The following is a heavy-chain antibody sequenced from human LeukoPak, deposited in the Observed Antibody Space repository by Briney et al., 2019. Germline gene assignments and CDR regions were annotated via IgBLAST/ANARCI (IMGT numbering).Heavy chain of an antibody. Sequence: KTSETLSLTCTVSGGSISSYYWSWIRQPPGKGLEWIGYIYYSGSTNYNPSLKSRVTISADTSKNQFSLKLSSVTAADTAVYYCARTHCGGDCYLSDYYYMDVWGKGTTVTVSS. V-gene: IGHV4-59*01. CDR2: IYYSGST. D-gene: IGHD2-21*01. J-gene: IGHJ6*03. CDR1: GGSISSYY. CDR3: ARTHCGGDCYLSDYYYMDV.